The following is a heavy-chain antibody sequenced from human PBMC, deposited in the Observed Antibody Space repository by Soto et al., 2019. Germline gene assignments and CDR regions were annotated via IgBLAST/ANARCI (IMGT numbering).Heavy chain of an antibody. Sequence: PGGSLRLSCADSGLTFSNYALHWVRQAPGKGLDWVAAISSDGNNKYYADSVKGRFTISRDNSKNTLYLQMNSLRTEDTAVYYCTTIRLRPHDYWGQGTLVTVSS. CDR3: TTIRLRPHDY. CDR2: ISSDGNNK. V-gene: IGHV3-30-3*01. CDR1: GLTFSNYA. J-gene: IGHJ4*02.